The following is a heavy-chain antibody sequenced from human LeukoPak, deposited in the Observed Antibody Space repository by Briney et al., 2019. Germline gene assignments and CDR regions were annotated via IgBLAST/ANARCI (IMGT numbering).Heavy chain of an antibody. V-gene: IGHV3-48*03. CDR2: ISSSGSTI. CDR1: GFTFSSYE. D-gene: IGHD4-17*01. CDR3: ARETLDYGVQLDY. J-gene: IGHJ4*02. Sequence: PGGSLRLSCAAPGFTFSSYEMNWVRQAPGKGLEWVSYISSSGSTIYYADSVKGRFTISRDNAKNSLYLQMNSLRAEDTAVYYCARETLDYGVQLDYWGQGTLVTVSA.